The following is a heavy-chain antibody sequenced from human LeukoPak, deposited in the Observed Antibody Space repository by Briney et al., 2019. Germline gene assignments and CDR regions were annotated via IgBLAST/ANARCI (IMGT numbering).Heavy chain of an antibody. D-gene: IGHD7-27*01. V-gene: IGHV3-7*01. CDR2: IKQDGREK. CDR3: ARALGDYYYYYMDV. Sequence: GGSLRLACAASGCTFSSYWMSWVRQAQGKGLEWVANIKQDGREKYYVDSVKGRFTISRDNAKNSLYLQMNSLRAEDTAVYSCARALGDYYYYYMDVWGKGTTVTVSS. J-gene: IGHJ6*03. CDR1: GCTFSSYW.